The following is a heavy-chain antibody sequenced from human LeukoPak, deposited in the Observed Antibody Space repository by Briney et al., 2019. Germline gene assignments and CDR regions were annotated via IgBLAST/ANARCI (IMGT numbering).Heavy chain of an antibody. V-gene: IGHV1-2*02. Sequence: GASVKVSCKASGYTFTGYYMHWVRQAPGQELEWMGWINPNSGGTNYAQKFQGRVTMTRDTSISTAYMELSRLRSDDTAVYYCARVDCSSTSCPFYYYGMDVWGQGTTVTVSS. CDR3: ARVDCSSTSCPFYYYGMDV. J-gene: IGHJ6*02. CDR1: GYTFTGYY. D-gene: IGHD2-2*01. CDR2: INPNSGGT.